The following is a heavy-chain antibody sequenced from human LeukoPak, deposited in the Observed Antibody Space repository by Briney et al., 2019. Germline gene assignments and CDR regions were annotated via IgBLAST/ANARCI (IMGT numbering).Heavy chain of an antibody. J-gene: IGHJ4*02. Sequence: SETLSLTCTVSGGSISSNTYYWGWIRQPPGKGLEWIGNIYYTGSTYYNPSLKSRVTISVDTSKNQLSLKLNSVTAADTAVYYCAREGMMERRFFDYWGQGTLVTVSS. V-gene: IGHV4-39*07. CDR2: IYYTGST. D-gene: IGHD1-1*01. CDR3: AREGMMERRFFDY. CDR1: GGSISSNTYY.